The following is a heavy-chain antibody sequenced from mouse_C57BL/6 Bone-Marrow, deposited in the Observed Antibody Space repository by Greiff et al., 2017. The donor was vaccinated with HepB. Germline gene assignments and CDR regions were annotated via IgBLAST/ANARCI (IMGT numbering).Heavy chain of an antibody. V-gene: IGHV5-4*01. Sequence: EVMLVESGGGLVKPGGSLKLSCAASGFTFSSYAMSWVRQTPEKRLEWVATISDGGSYTYYPDNVKGRFTISRDNAKNNLYLQMSHLKSEDTAMYYCARDTSRYFDVWGTGTTVTVSS. CDR1: GFTFSSYA. CDR3: ARDTSRYFDV. J-gene: IGHJ1*03. CDR2: ISDGGSYT.